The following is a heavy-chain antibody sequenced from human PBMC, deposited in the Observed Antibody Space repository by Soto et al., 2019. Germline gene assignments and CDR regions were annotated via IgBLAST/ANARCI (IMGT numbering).Heavy chain of an antibody. Sequence: ASVKVSCKASGYTFTSYDINWVRQATGQGLEWMGWMNPNSGNTGYAQKFQGRVTMTRNTSISTAYMELSSLRSEDTAVYYCARYLAARQYYCYGMDVWGQGTTVTVSS. CDR3: ARYLAARQYYCYGMDV. D-gene: IGHD6-6*01. V-gene: IGHV1-8*01. J-gene: IGHJ6*02. CDR1: GYTFTSYD. CDR2: MNPNSGNT.